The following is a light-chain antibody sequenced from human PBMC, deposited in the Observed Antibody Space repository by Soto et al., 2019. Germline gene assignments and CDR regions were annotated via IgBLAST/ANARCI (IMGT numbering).Light chain of an antibody. J-gene: IGKJ4*01. Sequence: EIVMTQSPATLSVSPGARATLSCRASQSVNNNLAWYQQKPGQAPRLLIYDASTRATGIPARFSGSGSGTDFTLTISSLQSEDFAVYYCQQYNNWPLTFGGGTKVDIK. CDR2: DAS. CDR1: QSVNNN. CDR3: QQYNNWPLT. V-gene: IGKV3-15*01.